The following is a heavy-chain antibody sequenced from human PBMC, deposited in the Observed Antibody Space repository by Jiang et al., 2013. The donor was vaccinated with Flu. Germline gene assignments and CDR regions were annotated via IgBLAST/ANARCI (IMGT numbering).Heavy chain of an antibody. CDR2: IGTAGDT. CDR1: GFTFSSYD. Sequence: VQLLESGGGLVQPGGSLRLSCAASGFTFSSYDMHWVRQATGKGLEWVSAIGTAGDTYYPGSVKGRFTISRENAKNSLYLQMNSLRAEDTAVYYCARSTKRHYGSGPEYYYYGMDVRAKGPRSPSP. J-gene: IGHJ6*02. D-gene: IGHD3-10*01. CDR3: ARSTKRHYGSGPEYYYYGMDV. V-gene: IGHV3-13*01.